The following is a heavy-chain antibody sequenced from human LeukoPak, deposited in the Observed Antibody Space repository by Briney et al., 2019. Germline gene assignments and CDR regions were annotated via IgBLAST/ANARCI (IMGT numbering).Heavy chain of an antibody. CDR1: GFTFSSYA. CDR3: AKGYCSSSRCDALDI. D-gene: IGHD2-2*01. J-gene: IGHJ3*02. V-gene: IGHV3-23*01. Sequence: GGSLRLSCAASGFTFSSYAMSWVRQAPGKGLEWVSATSGSGGSTYYADSVKGRFTISRDNSKKTLYLQMNSLRAEDTAVYYCAKGYCSSSRCDALDIWGQGTMVTVSS. CDR2: TSGSGGST.